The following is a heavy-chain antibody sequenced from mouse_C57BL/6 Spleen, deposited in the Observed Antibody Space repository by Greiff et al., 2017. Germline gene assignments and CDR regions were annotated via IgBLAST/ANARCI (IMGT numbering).Heavy chain of an antibody. D-gene: IGHD1-1*01. CDR3: ARRTVVATYWYFDV. V-gene: IGHV3-6*01. CDR1: GYSITSGYY. CDR2: ISYDGSN. Sequence: EVKLQESGPGLVKPSQSLSLTCSVTGYSITSGYYWNWIRQFPGNKLEWMGYISYDGSNNYNPSLKNRISITRDTSKNQFFLKLNSVTTEDTATYYCARRTVVATYWYFDVWGTGTTVTVSS. J-gene: IGHJ1*03.